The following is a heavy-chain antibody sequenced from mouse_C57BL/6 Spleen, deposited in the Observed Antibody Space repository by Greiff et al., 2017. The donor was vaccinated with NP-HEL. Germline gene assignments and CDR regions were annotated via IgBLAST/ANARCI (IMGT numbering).Heavy chain of an antibody. D-gene: IGHD2-1*01. CDR3: ARWGNSYAMDY. V-gene: IGHV1-55*01. CDR1: GYTFTSYW. Sequence: QVQLQQPGAELVKPGASVKMSCKASGYTFTSYWITWVKQRPGQGLEWIGDIYPGSGSTNYNEKFKSKATLTVDTSSSTAYMQLSSLTSDDSAVYYCARWGNSYAMDYWGQGTSVTVSS. J-gene: IGHJ4*01. CDR2: IYPGSGST.